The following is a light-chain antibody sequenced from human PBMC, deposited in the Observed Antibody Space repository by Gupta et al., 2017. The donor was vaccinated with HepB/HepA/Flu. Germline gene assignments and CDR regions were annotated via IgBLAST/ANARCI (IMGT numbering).Light chain of an antibody. V-gene: IGKV1-16*02. CDR2: AAS. CDR3: QQYNSYPLT. Sequence: DIQMTQSPYSLSASVGDRVTITCRASQGIRNSLAWFQQKPRKAPKSLIYAASTLKSGVPSKSSGSGSGTDFTLTISSLQAEDFATYYCQQYNSYPLTFGRGTKVEIK. J-gene: IGKJ4*01. CDR1: QGIRNS.